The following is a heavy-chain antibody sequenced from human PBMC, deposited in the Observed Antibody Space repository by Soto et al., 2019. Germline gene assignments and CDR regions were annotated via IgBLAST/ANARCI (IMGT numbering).Heavy chain of an antibody. D-gene: IGHD3-3*01. CDR3: ARRGASGSYFDY. CDR2: IYYGGST. Sequence: NRSATLALTRIFSGDSITSKSYFWCWIRQPPGKGLEWIASIYYGGSTNYNPSLKSRVTISVDTSKNQFSLKMNSVTAADTAVFYCARRGASGSYFDYWGQGILVTVSS. CDR1: GDSITSKSYF. J-gene: IGHJ4*02. V-gene: IGHV4-39*01.